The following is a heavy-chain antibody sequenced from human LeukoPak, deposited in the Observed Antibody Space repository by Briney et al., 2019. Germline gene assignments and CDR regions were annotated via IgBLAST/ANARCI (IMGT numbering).Heavy chain of an antibody. J-gene: IGHJ4*02. CDR2: IYYSGST. CDR3: ARDYSGGTVDY. Sequence: SETLSLTCTVSGGSISSGGYYWSWIRQHPGKGLEWIGYIYYSGSTYYNPSLKSRVTISVDTSKNQFSLKLSSVTAADTAVYYCARDYSGGTVDYWGQGTLVTVSS. V-gene: IGHV4-31*03. D-gene: IGHD2-21*01. CDR1: GGSISSGGYY.